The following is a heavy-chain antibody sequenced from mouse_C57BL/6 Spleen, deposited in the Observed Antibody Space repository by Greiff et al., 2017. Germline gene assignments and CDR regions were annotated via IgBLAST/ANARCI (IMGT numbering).Heavy chain of an antibody. CDR2: IWSGGST. D-gene: IGHD2-2*01. V-gene: IGHV2-2*01. CDR3: ATLWLRRGNYAMDY. J-gene: IGHJ4*01. Sequence: QVQLKESGPGLVQPSQSLSITCTVSGFSLTSYGVHWVRQSPGKGLEWLGVIWSGGSTDYNAAFISRLSISKDNSKSQVFFKMNSLQADDTAIYDCATLWLRRGNYAMDYWGQGTSVTVSS. CDR1: GFSLTSYG.